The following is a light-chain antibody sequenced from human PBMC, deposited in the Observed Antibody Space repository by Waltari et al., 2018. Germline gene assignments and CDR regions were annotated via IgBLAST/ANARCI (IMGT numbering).Light chain of an antibody. CDR1: SSDVGGYHY. J-gene: IGLJ2*01. CDR2: EVT. CDR3: SSYAGSHNVI. Sequence: QSALTQPPSASGSPGQSVTISCTGTSSDVGGYHYVSWYQQHPGKAPKLMIYEVTKRPSGVPDRFSGSKSGNTASLTVSGLQAEDEADYYCSSYAGSHNVIFGGGTTLTVL. V-gene: IGLV2-8*01.